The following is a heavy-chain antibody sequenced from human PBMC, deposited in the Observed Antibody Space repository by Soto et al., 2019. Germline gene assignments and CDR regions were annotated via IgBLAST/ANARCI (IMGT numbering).Heavy chain of an antibody. V-gene: IGHV4-30-2*01. CDR1: GGSFSRGGYS. J-gene: IGHJ5*02. CDR3: ARQVGPYGYNPSNWFDP. Sequence: QLQLQESGSGLVKPSKTLSLTCAASGGSFSRGGYSGAWIRRPPGKAREGIGYIYHSGSTYYNPSLMSRVTISVDRSKNQFSMKLSSVTAADTAVYYCARQVGPYGYNPSNWFDPWGQGTLVTVSS. CDR2: IYHSGST. D-gene: IGHD5-12*01.